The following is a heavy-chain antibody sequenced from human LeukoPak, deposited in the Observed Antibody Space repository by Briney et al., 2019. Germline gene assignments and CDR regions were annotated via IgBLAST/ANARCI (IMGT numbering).Heavy chain of an antibody. CDR3: ARDNSGLAAAGPGWFDP. J-gene: IGHJ5*02. D-gene: IGHD6-13*01. CDR1: GYTFTSYG. Sequence: GASVKVSCKASGYTFTSYGISWVRQAPGQGLEWMGWIGAYNGNTNYAQKLQGRVTMTTDTSTSTAYMELRSLRSDDTAVYYCARDNSGLAAAGPGWFDPWGQGTLVTVSS. CDR2: IGAYNGNT. V-gene: IGHV1-18*01.